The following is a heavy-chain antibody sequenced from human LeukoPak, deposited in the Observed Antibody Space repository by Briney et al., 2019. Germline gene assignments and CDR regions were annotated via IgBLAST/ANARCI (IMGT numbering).Heavy chain of an antibody. V-gene: IGHV3-30*03. CDR3: ARDEEYGDYPYYFDY. CDR1: GFTFSNYG. D-gene: IGHD4-17*01. J-gene: IGHJ4*02. Sequence: GGSLRLSCAASGFTFSNYGMHWVRQAPGKGLEWVAVISYDGSNKYYADSVKGRFTISRDNSKKTLYLQMNSLRAEDTAVFYCARDEEYGDYPYYFDYWGQGTLVTVSS. CDR2: ISYDGSNK.